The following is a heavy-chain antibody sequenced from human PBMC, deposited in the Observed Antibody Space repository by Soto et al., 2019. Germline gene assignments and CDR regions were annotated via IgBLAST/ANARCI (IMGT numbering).Heavy chain of an antibody. V-gene: IGHV4-61*01. CDR3: ARVRYCGGDCYQYYFDY. CDR2: IYYSGST. D-gene: IGHD2-21*02. J-gene: IGHJ4*02. CDR1: GGSVSSGSYY. Sequence: TSETLSLTCTVSGGSVSSGSYYWSWIRQPPGKGLEWIGYIYYSGSTNYNPSLKSRVTISVDTSKNQFSLKLSSVTAADTAVYYCARVRYCGGDCYQYYFDYWGQGTLVTVSS.